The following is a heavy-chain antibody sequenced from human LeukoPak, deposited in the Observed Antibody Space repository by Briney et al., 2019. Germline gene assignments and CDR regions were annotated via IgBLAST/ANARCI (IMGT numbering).Heavy chain of an antibody. CDR1: GGTFSSYA. V-gene: IGHV1-69*13. Sequence: ASVKVSCKASGGTFSSYAISWVRQAPGQGLEWMGGIIPIFGTANYAQKFQGRVTITADESTSTAYMELSSLRSEDTAVYYCARDTAMIRGSPVYFDYWGQGTLVTVSS. J-gene: IGHJ4*02. CDR3: ARDTAMIRGSPVYFDY. CDR2: IIPIFGTA. D-gene: IGHD5-18*01.